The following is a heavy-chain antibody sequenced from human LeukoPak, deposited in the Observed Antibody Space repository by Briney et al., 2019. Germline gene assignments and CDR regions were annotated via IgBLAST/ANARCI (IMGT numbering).Heavy chain of an antibody. CDR2: VYYSGTI. V-gene: IGHV4-59*08. D-gene: IGHD2-21*02. CDR3: ARHGTAAGPFQL. CDR1: GGAIDNYY. Sequence: PSETLSLTCTVSGGAIDNYYWSWIRQPPGKGLEWIAYVYYSGTINYNPSLESRVTISVDTSKNQFSLRLTSVAAADTVVYYCARHGTAAGPFQLWGQGTLVTVSS. J-gene: IGHJ1*01.